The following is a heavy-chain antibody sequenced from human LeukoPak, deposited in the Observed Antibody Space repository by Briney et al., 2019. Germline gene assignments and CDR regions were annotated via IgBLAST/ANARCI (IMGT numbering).Heavy chain of an antibody. J-gene: IGHJ4*02. CDR3: ARDIDYTNSAGYYSTFYFDH. CDR2: INEDGSEL. CDR1: GFTFNIYW. Sequence: GGSLRLSCEISGFTFNIYWMTWVRQAPGKGLEWVANINEDGSELYYADSVKGRFTISRDNAKNSLYLQMSSLRVEDTAVYHCARDIDYTNSAGYYSTFYFDHWGQGTLVTVSS. V-gene: IGHV3-7*01. D-gene: IGHD3-22*01.